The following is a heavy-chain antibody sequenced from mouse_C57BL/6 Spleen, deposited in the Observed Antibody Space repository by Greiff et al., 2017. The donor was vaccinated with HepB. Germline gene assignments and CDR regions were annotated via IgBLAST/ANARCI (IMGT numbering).Heavy chain of an antibody. D-gene: IGHD1-1*01. J-gene: IGHJ2*01. Sequence: QVQLQQSGPELVKPGASVKISCKASGYAFSSSWMNWVKQRPGKGLEWIGRIYPGDGDTNYNGKFKGKATLTADKSSSTAYMQLSSLTSEDSAVYFCARCYYGSSYAYFDYWGQGTTLTVSS. V-gene: IGHV1-82*01. CDR1: GYAFSSSW. CDR2: IYPGDGDT. CDR3: ARCYYGSSYAYFDY.